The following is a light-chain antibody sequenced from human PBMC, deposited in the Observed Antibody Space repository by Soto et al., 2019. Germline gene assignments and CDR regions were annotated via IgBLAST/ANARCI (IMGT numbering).Light chain of an antibody. CDR1: IDDVTAYYR. CDR2: DVS. CDR3: SVYTRTSTYV. V-gene: IGLV2-18*01. Sequence: QSALTQPPSVSGSPGQSVTISCSGTIDDVTAYYRVSWYQQTPGTAPKLMIYDVSNRPSGVSDRFSGSRSGNTASLTISALQAEDEGDYYCSVYTRTSTYVFGTGTKQTVL. J-gene: IGLJ1*01.